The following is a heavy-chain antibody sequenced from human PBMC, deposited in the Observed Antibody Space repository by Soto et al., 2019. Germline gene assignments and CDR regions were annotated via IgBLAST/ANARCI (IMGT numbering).Heavy chain of an antibody. Sequence: WWSLRLSCSASVFTFSSYSMNWVRQAPGKGLEWVSSISSSSSYIYYADSVKGRFTISRDNAKNSLYLQMNSLRAEDTAVYYCARDPYDSSGYYVYWGQGTLVTVSS. D-gene: IGHD3-22*01. CDR3: ARDPYDSSGYYVY. CDR2: ISSSSSYI. CDR1: VFTFSSYS. V-gene: IGHV3-21*01. J-gene: IGHJ4*02.